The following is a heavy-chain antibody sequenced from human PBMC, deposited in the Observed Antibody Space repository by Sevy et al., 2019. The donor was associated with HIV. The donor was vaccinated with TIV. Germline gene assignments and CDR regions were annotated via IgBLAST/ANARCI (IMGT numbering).Heavy chain of an antibody. Sequence: ASVKVSCKASGYTFTSYDINWVRQATGQGLEWMGWMNPNSGNTGYAQKFQGRVTMTRNTSISTAYMGLSSLRSEDTAVYYCARGSITIFGVVIRIWNGAFDIWGQGTMVTVSS. CDR3: ARGSITIFGVVIRIWNGAFDI. J-gene: IGHJ3*02. CDR2: MNPNSGNT. CDR1: GYTFTSYD. D-gene: IGHD3-3*01. V-gene: IGHV1-8*01.